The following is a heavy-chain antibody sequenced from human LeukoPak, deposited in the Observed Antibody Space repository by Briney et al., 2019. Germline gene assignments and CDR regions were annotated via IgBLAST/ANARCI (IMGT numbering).Heavy chain of an antibody. D-gene: IGHD2-2*02. V-gene: IGHV3-48*03. CDR1: GFTFSSYE. Sequence: GGSLRLSCAASGFTFSSYEMNWVRQAPGKGLEWVSYISSSGSTIYYADSVKGRFTISRDNAKNSLYLQMNSLRAEDTAVYYCARSYCSSTSCYTTHNDAFDIWGQGTMVTVSS. CDR2: ISSSGSTI. CDR3: ARSYCSSTSCYTTHNDAFDI. J-gene: IGHJ3*02.